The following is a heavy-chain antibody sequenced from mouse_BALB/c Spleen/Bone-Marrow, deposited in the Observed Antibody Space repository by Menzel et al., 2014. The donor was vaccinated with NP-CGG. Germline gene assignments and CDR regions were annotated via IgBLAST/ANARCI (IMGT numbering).Heavy chain of an antibody. CDR2: IWGDGST. Sequence: VHLVESGPGLVAPSQSLSIPCTVSGFSLTGYGVSWVRQPPGKGLEWLGIIWGDGSTDYNSALKSRLSISKDNSKSQVFLKMNSLQTDDTARYYCARDSFLITRALDYWGQGTSVTVSS. V-gene: IGHV2-6-7*01. D-gene: IGHD2-4*01. J-gene: IGHJ4*01. CDR1: GFSLTGYG. CDR3: ARDSFLITRALDY.